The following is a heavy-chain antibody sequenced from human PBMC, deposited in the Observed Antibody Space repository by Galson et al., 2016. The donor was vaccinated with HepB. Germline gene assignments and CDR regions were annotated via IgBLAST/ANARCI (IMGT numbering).Heavy chain of an antibody. CDR1: GFTLSSYS. Sequence: SLRLSCAVSGFTLSSYSMNWVRQAPGKGLEWISYISRTETKYYADSVKGRFTISRDDAKNTVYLQMNSLRDDDTAVYHCTRDLPTTATTSGEHFVYWGLGTLVAVSS. V-gene: IGHV3-48*02. CDR2: ISRTETK. D-gene: IGHD4-17*01. J-gene: IGHJ4*02. CDR3: TRDLPTTATTSGEHFVY.